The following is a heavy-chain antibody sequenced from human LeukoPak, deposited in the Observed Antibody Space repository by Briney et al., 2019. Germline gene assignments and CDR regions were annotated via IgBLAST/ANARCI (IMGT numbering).Heavy chain of an antibody. Sequence: ETLSLTCAVYGGSFSGYYWSWIRQPPGKGLEWISSISGSGDNTYYADSVKGRFTISRDNSKNTLFLQMNSLRAEDTAVYYCAKDMVRGVTNYYYYMDVWGKGTTVTISS. V-gene: IGHV3-23*01. CDR2: ISGSGDNT. J-gene: IGHJ6*03. D-gene: IGHD3-10*01. CDR1: GGSFSGYY. CDR3: AKDMVRGVTNYYYYMDV.